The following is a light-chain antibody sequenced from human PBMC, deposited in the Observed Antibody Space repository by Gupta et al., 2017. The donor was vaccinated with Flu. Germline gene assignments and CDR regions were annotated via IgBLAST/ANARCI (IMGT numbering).Light chain of an antibody. Sequence: EIVLTQSPGTLSLSPGESATLSCRASLTVPNNYSAWYQHKPGQAPRLLIYYASTRATGIPDRVSGSGSGTDFTLTILRLEPEDYAVYYCQKYAISRTFGEGTKVELK. CDR1: LTVPNNY. CDR3: QKYAISRT. J-gene: IGKJ1*01. V-gene: IGKV3-20*01. CDR2: YAS.